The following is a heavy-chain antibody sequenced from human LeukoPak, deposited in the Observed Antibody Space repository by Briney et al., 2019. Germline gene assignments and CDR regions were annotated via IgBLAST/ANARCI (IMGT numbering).Heavy chain of an antibody. CDR2: ISYDGSNK. D-gene: IGHD6-6*01. Sequence: GGSLRPSCAASGFTFSSYGMHWVRQAPGKGLEWVAVISYDGSNKYYADSVKGRFTISRDNSKNTLYLQMNSLRAEDTAVYYCAKDMGAALDYWGQGTLVTVSS. CDR1: GFTFSSYG. CDR3: AKDMGAALDY. V-gene: IGHV3-30*18. J-gene: IGHJ4*02.